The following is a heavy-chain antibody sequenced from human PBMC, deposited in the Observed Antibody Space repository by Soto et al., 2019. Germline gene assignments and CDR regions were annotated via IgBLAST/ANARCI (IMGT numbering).Heavy chain of an antibody. D-gene: IGHD3-10*01. CDR3: AKFVRVRGVAAHLYYYYGMDV. V-gene: IGHV3-23*01. Sequence: GGSLRLSCAASGFTFSSYAMSWVRQAPGKGLEWVSAISGSGGSTYYADSVKGRFTISRDNSKNTLYLQMNSLRAEDTAVYYCAKFVRVRGVAAHLYYYYGMDVWGQGTTVTVSS. CDR1: GFTFSSYA. J-gene: IGHJ6*02. CDR2: ISGSGGST.